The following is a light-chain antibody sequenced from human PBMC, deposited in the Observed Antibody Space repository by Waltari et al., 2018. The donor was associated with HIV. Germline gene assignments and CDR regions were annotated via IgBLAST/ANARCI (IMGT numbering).Light chain of an antibody. Sequence: NFILTQPHSVSGSPGKTVTISCTRSSGNIARDSLQWHQLRPDNSTINVIYENKQSRAGVPDRFSGSIDRSTNSASLTISGLMAEDEADYYCLSYDGVNQVFGGGTKLTVL. CDR2: ENK. CDR1: SGNIARDS. V-gene: IGLV6-57*01. CDR3: LSYDGVNQV. J-gene: IGLJ3*02.